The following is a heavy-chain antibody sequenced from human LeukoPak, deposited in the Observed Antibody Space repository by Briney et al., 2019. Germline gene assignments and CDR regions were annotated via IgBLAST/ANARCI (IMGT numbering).Heavy chain of an antibody. CDR1: GYTFTSYG. CDR3: ARTYSSSSTVGHLY. J-gene: IGHJ4*02. D-gene: IGHD6-6*01. CDR2: IIPIFGTA. V-gene: IGHV1-69*13. Sequence: GASVKVSCKASGYTFTSYGISWVRQAPGQGLECMGGIIPIFGTANYAQKFQGRVTITADESTSTAYMELSSLRSEDTAVYYCARTYSSSSTVGHLYWGQGTLVTVSS.